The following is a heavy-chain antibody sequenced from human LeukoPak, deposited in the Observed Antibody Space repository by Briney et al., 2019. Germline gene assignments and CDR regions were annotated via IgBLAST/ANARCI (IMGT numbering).Heavy chain of an antibody. CDR2: VSGGGGST. D-gene: IGHD3-10*01. Sequence: GGSLRFSCAASVFTFSSYAMSWVRQAPGRGLEWVSTVSGGGGSTYYADSVKGRFTISRDNSKNTLYLQMNSLRAEDTAVYYCAKGFGNLDSWGQGTLVTVSS. CDR1: VFTFSSYA. V-gene: IGHV3-23*01. J-gene: IGHJ4*02. CDR3: AKGFGNLDS.